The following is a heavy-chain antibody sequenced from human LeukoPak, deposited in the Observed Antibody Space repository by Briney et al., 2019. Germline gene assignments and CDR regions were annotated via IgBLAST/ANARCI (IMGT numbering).Heavy chain of an antibody. CDR2: INPNSGGT. D-gene: IGHD4-17*01. V-gene: IGHV1-2*02. CDR1: GYTFTGYY. CDR3: ARDETTVTMNYFDP. J-gene: IGHJ5*02. Sequence: ASVKVSCKASGYTFTGYYMHWVRQAPGQGLEWMGWINPNSGGTNYAQKFQGRVTTTRDTSISTAYMELSRLKSDDTAVYYCARDETTVTMNYFDPWGQGTLVTVSS.